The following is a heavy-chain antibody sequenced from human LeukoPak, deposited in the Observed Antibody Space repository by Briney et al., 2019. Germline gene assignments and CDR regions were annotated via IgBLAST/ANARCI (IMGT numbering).Heavy chain of an antibody. CDR3: ARGRCGEVDY. CDR1: GFTFSIYS. J-gene: IGHJ4*02. CDR2: ISSTSGYI. D-gene: IGHD3-10*01. Sequence: PGGSLRLSCAASGFTFSIYSMNWVRQAPGKGLEWVSSISSTSGYIYYADSLKGRFTISRDNAKNSVYLQMDSLRVEDTAVYYCARGRCGEVDYWGQGTLVTVSS. V-gene: IGHV3-21*01.